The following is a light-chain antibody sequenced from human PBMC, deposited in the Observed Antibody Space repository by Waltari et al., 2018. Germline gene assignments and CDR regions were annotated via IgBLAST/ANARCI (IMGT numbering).Light chain of an antibody. CDR1: IHDICSHYY. CDR3: CSYAGKYTCV. Sequence: AALPHPLSLSGSSGQSVPLSCPGTIHDICSHYYVSWYQHTPDNAPKLIIYDVDRRPSGVPYRFSASKSGITASLTISGLQAADEGDYYCCSYAGKYTCVFGGGTKLTV. J-gene: IGLJ2*01. CDR2: DVD. V-gene: IGLV2-11*01.